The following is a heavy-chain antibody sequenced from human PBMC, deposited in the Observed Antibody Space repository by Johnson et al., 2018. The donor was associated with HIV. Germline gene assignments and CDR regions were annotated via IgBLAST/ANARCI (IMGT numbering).Heavy chain of an antibody. CDR1: GFTFDDFG. J-gene: IGHJ3*02. V-gene: IGHV3-20*04. D-gene: IGHD3-22*01. Sequence: VQLVESGGSVVRPGGSLRLTCAASGFTFDDFGMTWVRHPPGKGLEWVSGINWNGATTGYADAVKGRFTISRDNSKNTLYLQMNSLRAEDTAVYYCAKAMGGWLLAHAFDIWGQGTMVTVSS. CDR3: AKAMGGWLLAHAFDI. CDR2: INWNGATT.